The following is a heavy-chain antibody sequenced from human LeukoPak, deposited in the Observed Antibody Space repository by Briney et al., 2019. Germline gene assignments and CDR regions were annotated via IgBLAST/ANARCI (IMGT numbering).Heavy chain of an antibody. J-gene: IGHJ4*02. CDR3: AKSGTRSSWSPRVKTYLDY. CDR2: IRYDGSNT. CDR1: GFTFNNYG. Sequence: GGSLRLSCAASGFTFNNYGMHWVRQAPGKGLEWVAFIRYDGSNTYYADSVKGRFTISRDNSKNTLYLHMNRLRAEDTAVYYCAKSGTRSSWSPRVKTYLDYWGQGTLVTVSS. D-gene: IGHD6-13*01. V-gene: IGHV3-30*02.